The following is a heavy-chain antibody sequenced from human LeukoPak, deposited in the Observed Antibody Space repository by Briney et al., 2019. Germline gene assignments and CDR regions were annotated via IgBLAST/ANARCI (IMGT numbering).Heavy chain of an antibody. D-gene: IGHD3-3*01. J-gene: IGHJ3*02. CDR1: GYSFTSYW. Sequence: GXXLKISCKGSGYSFTSYWIGWVRQMPGKGLEWMGIIYPGDSDTRYSPSFQGQVTISADKSISTAYLQWSSLKASDTAMYYCARRYYDFWSGYYTEDAFDIWGQGTMVTVSS. CDR3: ARRYYDFWSGYYTEDAFDI. V-gene: IGHV5-51*01. CDR2: IYPGDSDT.